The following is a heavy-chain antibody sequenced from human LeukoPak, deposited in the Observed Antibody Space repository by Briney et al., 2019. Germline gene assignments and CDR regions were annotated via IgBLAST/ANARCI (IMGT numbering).Heavy chain of an antibody. CDR1: GFTFSSYA. CDR2: IKQDGSEK. V-gene: IGHV3-7*01. Sequence: PGGSLRLSCAASGFTFSSYAMSWVRQAPGKGLEWVANIKQDGSEKYYVDSVKGRFTISRDNAKNSLYLQMNSLRAEDTAVYYCARVDYYYGMDVWGQGTTVTVSS. CDR3: ARVDYYYGMDV. J-gene: IGHJ6*02.